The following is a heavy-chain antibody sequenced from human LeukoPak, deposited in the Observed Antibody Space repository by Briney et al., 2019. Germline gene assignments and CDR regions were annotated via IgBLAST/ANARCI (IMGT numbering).Heavy chain of an antibody. V-gene: IGHV1-2*02. CDR2: ISPNSGGI. J-gene: IGHJ5*01. CDR3: ARAGYCSGGSCSDWFDS. CDR1: GYTFTGDY. D-gene: IGHD2-15*01. Sequence: ASVKVSCKASGYTFTGDYMHWVRQAPGQGLEWMGWISPNSGGINYAQKFQGRVTMTRDTSISTAYMELSRLTSDDTAVYYCARAGYCSGGSCSDWFDSWGQGTLVTVSS.